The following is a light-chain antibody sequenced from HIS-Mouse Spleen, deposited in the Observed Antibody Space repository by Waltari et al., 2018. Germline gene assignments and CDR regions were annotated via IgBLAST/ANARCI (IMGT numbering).Light chain of an antibody. V-gene: IGKV1-39*01. CDR3: QQSYSTPRT. J-gene: IGKJ1*01. CDR1: QNISSY. CDR2: AAA. Sequence: DIQMTQSPSSLSASVGDRVTITCRASQNISSYLNGYQQKPGKAPKLLIYAAARWQIGVPSRVSGSGSGTDVTLTISSLQPEDFATYYCQQSYSTPRTFGQGTKVEIK.